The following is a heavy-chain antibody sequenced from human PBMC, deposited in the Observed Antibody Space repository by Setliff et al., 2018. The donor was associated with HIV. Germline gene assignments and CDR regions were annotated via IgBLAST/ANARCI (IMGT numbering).Heavy chain of an antibody. V-gene: IGHV4-59*08. D-gene: IGHD3-10*01. CDR3: ARVGYHGSGRYSFDY. CDR1: GAPISSYY. J-gene: IGHJ4*02. CDR2: IYNSGYS. Sequence: SETLSLTCKVSGAPISSYYWNWIRQPPGKGLEWIGYIYNSGYSNSKPSLKSRVTISLDTSKNQFSLKLSSVTAAETAVYYCARVGYHGSGRYSFDYWGQGTLVTVSS.